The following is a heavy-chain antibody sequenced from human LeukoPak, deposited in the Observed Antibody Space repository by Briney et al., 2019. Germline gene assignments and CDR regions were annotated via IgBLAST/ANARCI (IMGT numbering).Heavy chain of an antibody. CDR3: ARGLYGYCSGGSCYSDDY. D-gene: IGHD2-15*01. Sequence: PSETLSLTCAVYGGSFSGYYWSWIRQPPGKGLEWIGEINHSGSTNYNPSLKSRVTISVDTSKNQFSLKLSSVTAADTAVYYCARGLYGYCSGGSCYSDDYWGQGTLVTVSS. CDR2: INHSGST. J-gene: IGHJ4*02. CDR1: GGSFSGYY. V-gene: IGHV4-34*01.